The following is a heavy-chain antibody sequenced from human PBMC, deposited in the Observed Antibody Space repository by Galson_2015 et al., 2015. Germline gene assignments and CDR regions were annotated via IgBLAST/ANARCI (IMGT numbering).Heavy chain of an antibody. D-gene: IGHD2-8*01. Sequence: PALVKPTQTLTLTCTFSGFSLSTTDMRVGWIRQPPGKALKWLARIDWDGNKYYSTSLRTRLTISKDTSKNQVVLTMTNMDPVDTATYYCARTTAAAGNGGAFDIWGQGTMVTVSS. J-gene: IGHJ3*02. V-gene: IGHV2-70*04. CDR1: GFSLSTTDMR. CDR2: IDWDGNK. CDR3: ARTTAAAGNGGAFDI.